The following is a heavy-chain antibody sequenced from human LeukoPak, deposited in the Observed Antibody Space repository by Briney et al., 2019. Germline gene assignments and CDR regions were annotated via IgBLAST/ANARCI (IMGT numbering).Heavy chain of an antibody. J-gene: IGHJ4*02. CDR3: AKDPPVEVQQLTNTTDY. CDR1: GFTFSSYG. V-gene: IGHV3-30*02. Sequence: PGGSLRLSCAASGFTFSSYGMHWVRQAPGKGLECVAFIRYDGSNKYYADSVKGRFTISRDNSKNTLYLQMNSLRAEDTAVYYCAKDPPVEVQQLTNTTDYWGQGSLVTVSS. CDR2: IRYDGSNK. D-gene: IGHD6-13*01.